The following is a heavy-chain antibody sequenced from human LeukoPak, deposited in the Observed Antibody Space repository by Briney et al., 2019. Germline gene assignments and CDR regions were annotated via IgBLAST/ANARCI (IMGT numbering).Heavy chain of an antibody. J-gene: IGHJ4*02. CDR2: IYYSGST. Sequence: GSLRLSCAASRFTFSSYEMNWVRQPPGKGLEWIGSIYYSGSTYYNPSLKSRVTISVDTSKNQFSLKLSSVTAADTAVYYCARLPRIVVGATYYFDYWGQGTLVTVSS. V-gene: IGHV4-39*07. D-gene: IGHD2-15*01. CDR1: RFTFSSYE. CDR3: ARLPRIVVGATYYFDY.